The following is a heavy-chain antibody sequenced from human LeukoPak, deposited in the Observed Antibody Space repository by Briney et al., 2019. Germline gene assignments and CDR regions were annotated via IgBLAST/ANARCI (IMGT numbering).Heavy chain of an antibody. Sequence: ASVKVSCKASGGTFSSYAVSWVRQAPGQGLEWIGGILPIFATPDYAQKFRGRVSITTDESTSTAYMELSSLRSEDTALYYCARGPLYYDLSTGYPPSEMYYFDYWGQGTLVTVSS. CDR3: ARGPLYYDLSTGYPPSEMYYFDY. D-gene: IGHD3-9*01. V-gene: IGHV1-69*05. CDR1: GGTFSSYA. CDR2: ILPIFATP. J-gene: IGHJ4*02.